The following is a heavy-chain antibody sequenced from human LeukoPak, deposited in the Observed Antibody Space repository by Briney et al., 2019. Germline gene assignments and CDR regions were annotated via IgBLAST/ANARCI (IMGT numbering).Heavy chain of an antibody. V-gene: IGHV4-4*07. D-gene: IGHD3-22*01. CDR1: GGSISSYY. Sequence: SETLSLTCTVSGGSISSYYWSWIRQPAGKGLEWIGRIYTSGSTNYNPSLKSRVTMSVDTSKNQFSLKLSSVTAADTAVYYCARLVITMIVVVAFDPWGQGTLVTVSS. J-gene: IGHJ5*02. CDR2: IYTSGST. CDR3: ARLVITMIVVVAFDP.